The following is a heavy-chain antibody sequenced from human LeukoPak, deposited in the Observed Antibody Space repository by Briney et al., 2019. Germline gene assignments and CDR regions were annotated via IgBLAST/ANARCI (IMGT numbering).Heavy chain of an antibody. CDR1: GLTFSSYG. V-gene: IGHV3-23*01. D-gene: IGHD1-1*01. J-gene: IGHJ4*02. Sequence: GGSLRLSCAASGLTFSSYGMNWVRQAPGKGLEWVSSISGNSGTTHYADSVKGRFTISRDNSKNTLYLQMSSLRAEDTAIYYCAKSRVADTTLLFDYWGQGTLVTVSS. CDR3: AKSRVADTTLLFDY. CDR2: ISGNSGTT.